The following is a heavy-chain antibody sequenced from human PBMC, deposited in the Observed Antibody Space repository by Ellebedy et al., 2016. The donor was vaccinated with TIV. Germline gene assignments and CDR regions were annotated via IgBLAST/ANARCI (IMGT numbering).Heavy chain of an antibody. CDR1: GGSISSYY. V-gene: IGHV4-59*12. CDR2: IYYSGST. Sequence: GSLRLXXTVSGGSISSYYWSWIRQPPGKGLEWIGYIYYSGSTNYNPSLKSRVTISVDTSKNQFSLKLSSVTAADTAVYYCARSSTRRVDPWGQGTLVTVSS. CDR3: ARSSTRRVDP. D-gene: IGHD2-2*01. J-gene: IGHJ5*02.